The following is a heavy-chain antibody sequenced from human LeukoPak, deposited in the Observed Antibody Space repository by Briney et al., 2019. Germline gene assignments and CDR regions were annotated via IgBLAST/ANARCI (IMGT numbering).Heavy chain of an antibody. CDR2: INPGDSDP. Sequence: GESLKISFQASGYTFNNYWIGWVRQMPGKGLEWMGIINPGDSDPRYSPSLQGRATISADRSISTAYLQWSSLKASDTAMYYCARHGVGSSWFGFDYWGQGTLVTVSS. D-gene: IGHD6-6*01. CDR1: GYTFNNYW. V-gene: IGHV5-51*01. CDR3: ARHGVGSSWFGFDY. J-gene: IGHJ4*02.